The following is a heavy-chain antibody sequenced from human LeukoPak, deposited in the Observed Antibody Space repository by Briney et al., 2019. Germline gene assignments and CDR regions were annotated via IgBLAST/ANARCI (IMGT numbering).Heavy chain of an antibody. V-gene: IGHV1-18*01. CDR1: GYTFTSYG. CDR3: ARYLAGAAAGRIYYYYYMDV. J-gene: IGHJ6*03. CDR2: ISAYNGNT. Sequence: ASVKVSCKASGYTFTSYGISWVRQAPGQGLEWMGWISAYNGNTNYAQKLQGRVTMTTDTSTSTAYMELRSLRSDDTAVYYCARYLAGAAAGRIYYYYYMDVWGKGTTVTVSS. D-gene: IGHD6-13*01.